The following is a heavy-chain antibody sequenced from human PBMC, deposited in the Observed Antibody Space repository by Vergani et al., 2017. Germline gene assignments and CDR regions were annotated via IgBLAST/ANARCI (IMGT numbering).Heavy chain of an antibody. D-gene: IGHD6-19*01. CDR1: GYTFTGYY. CDR2: INPNSGGT. CDR3: AKAPYAVDGTCYVDY. V-gene: IGHV1-2*02. Sequence: QVQLVQSGAEVKTPGASVKVSCKASGYTFTGYYMHWVRQAPGQGLEWMGWINPNSGGTNYAQKFQGRVTMTRDTSISTAYMELSRLRSDDTAVYYFAKAPYAVDGTCYVDYWGQGTLVTVSS. J-gene: IGHJ4*02.